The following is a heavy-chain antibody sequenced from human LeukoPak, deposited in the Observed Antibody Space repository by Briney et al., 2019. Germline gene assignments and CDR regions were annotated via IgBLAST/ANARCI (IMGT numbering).Heavy chain of an antibody. CDR3: ASLRGVVATTYYYYYYYMDV. CDR2: INSDGSST. Sequence: GGSLRLSCAASGFTFSSYWMHWVRQAPGKGLVWVSRINSDGSSTSYADSVKGRFTISRGNAKNTLYLQMNSLRAEDTAVYYCASLRGVVATTYYYYYYYMDVWGKGTTVTVSS. CDR1: GFTFSSYW. V-gene: IGHV3-74*01. J-gene: IGHJ6*03. D-gene: IGHD5-12*01.